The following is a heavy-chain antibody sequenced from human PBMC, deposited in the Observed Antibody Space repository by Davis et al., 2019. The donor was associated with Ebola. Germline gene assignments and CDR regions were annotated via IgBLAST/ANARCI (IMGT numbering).Heavy chain of an antibody. CDR3: AREYCSSTSCYELDY. J-gene: IGHJ4*02. Sequence: ASVKVSCKASGYTFTGYYMHWVRQAPGQGLEWMGWINPNSGGTNYAQKFQGWVTMTRDTSISTAYMELSRLRSDDTAVYYCAREYCSSTSCYELDYWGQGTLVTVSS. CDR2: INPNSGGT. CDR1: GYTFTGYY. V-gene: IGHV1-2*04. D-gene: IGHD2-2*01.